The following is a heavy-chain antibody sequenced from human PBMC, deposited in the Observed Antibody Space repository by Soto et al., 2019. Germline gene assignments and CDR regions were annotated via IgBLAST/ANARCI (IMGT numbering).Heavy chain of an antibody. CDR1: GFTFSSYW. CDR2: INSDGSST. D-gene: IGHD4-4*01. Sequence: GGSLRLSCAASGFTFSSYWMLWVRQAPGKGLVWVSRINSDGSSTSYADSVKGRFAVSRDNAKNTLYLQMNSLRAEDTAVYYCARFKSDYSNYAYDYWGQGTLVTVSS. CDR3: ARFKSDYSNYAYDY. V-gene: IGHV3-74*01. J-gene: IGHJ4*02.